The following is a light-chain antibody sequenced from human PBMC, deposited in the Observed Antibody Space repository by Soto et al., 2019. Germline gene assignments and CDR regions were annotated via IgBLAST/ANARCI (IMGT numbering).Light chain of an antibody. Sequence: QSALTQPPSASGSPGQSVTISCTGTSSDVGGCKFVSWYQQYPGKAPKLIIYEVSKRPSGVPDRFSGSKSGTTASLTVSGLRADDEADYYCSSCAGSNNPYVFGTGTKLTVL. V-gene: IGLV2-8*01. J-gene: IGLJ1*01. CDR2: EVS. CDR1: SSDVGGCKF. CDR3: SSCAGSNNPYV.